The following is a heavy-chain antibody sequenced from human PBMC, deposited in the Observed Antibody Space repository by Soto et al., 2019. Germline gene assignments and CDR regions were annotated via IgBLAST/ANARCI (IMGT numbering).Heavy chain of an antibody. CDR3: ARLITATRNYYYGMDV. Sequence: PGGSLRLSCAASGFTFRDYYMTWIRQAPGKGLEWLSYISSSGSTIYYADSVKGRFTISRDNAKNSLFLQMHSLRDEDTAVYYCARLITATRNYYYGMDVWGQGTTVTVSS. CDR1: GFTFRDYY. D-gene: IGHD1-20*01. V-gene: IGHV3-11*01. CDR2: ISSSGSTI. J-gene: IGHJ6*02.